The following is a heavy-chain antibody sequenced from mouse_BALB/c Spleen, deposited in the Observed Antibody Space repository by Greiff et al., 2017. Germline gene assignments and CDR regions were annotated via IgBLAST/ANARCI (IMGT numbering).Heavy chain of an antibody. V-gene: IGHV2-2*02. D-gene: IGHD4-1*01. CDR1: GFSLTSYG. CDR3: ARKTANWPFYYAMDY. Sequence: VKLMESGPGLVQPSQSLSITCTVSGFSLTSYGVHWVRQSPGKGLEWLGVIWSGGSTDYNAAFISRLSISKDNSKSQVFFKMNSLQANDTAIYYCARKTANWPFYYAMDYWGQGTSVTVSS. J-gene: IGHJ4*01. CDR2: IWSGGST.